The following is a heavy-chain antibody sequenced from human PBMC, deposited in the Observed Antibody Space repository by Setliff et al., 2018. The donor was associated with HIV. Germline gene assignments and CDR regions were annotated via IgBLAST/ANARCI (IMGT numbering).Heavy chain of an antibody. CDR2: INSDNDNT. CDR3: SISWVPPYYYYGMDV. D-gene: IGHD3-10*01. Sequence: ASVKVSCKASGYTFTTYGVNWVRQAPGQGLEWRGWINSDNDNTKFAQTCKGRVTMTTDTSTTTAFMELRSLKADDTGIYYCSISWVPPYYYYGMDVWGQGTTVTVSS. CDR1: GYTFTTYG. J-gene: IGHJ6*02. V-gene: IGHV1-18*04.